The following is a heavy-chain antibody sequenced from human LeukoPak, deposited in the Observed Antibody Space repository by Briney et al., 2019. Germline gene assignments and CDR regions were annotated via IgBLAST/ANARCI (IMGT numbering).Heavy chain of an antibody. CDR2: ISSSGRLM. J-gene: IGHJ6*02. CDR1: GFTFSEYY. CDR3: ARDTNNGLDV. V-gene: IGHV3-11*01. Sequence: GGSLRLSCAASGFTFSEYYITWIRQAPGKGLEWVSHISSSGRLMQYADSVRGRFTITRDSAQNFMSLQMNNLKPEDTAVYYCARDTNNGLDVWGRGTTVTVS. D-gene: IGHD1-14*01.